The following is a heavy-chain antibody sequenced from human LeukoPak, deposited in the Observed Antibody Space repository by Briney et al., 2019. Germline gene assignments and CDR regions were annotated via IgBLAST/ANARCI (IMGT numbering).Heavy chain of an antibody. CDR1: GGSISSGGYY. CDR2: INPSGST. V-gene: IGHV4-30-2*01. J-gene: IGHJ4*02. Sequence: SQTLSLTCIVSGGSISSGGYYWSWIRQPPGKGLECIGYINPSGSTSYNPSLKSRVTISVDRSKNQFSLKLTSVTAADTAVYYCASTDYYDSSGYYRYWGQGTLVTVSS. CDR3: ASTDYYDSSGYYRY. D-gene: IGHD3-22*01.